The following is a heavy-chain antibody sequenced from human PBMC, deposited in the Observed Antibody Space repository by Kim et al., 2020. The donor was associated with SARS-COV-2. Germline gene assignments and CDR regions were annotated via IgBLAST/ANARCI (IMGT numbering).Heavy chain of an antibody. CDR2: ISSSGSTI. J-gene: IGHJ6*02. Sequence: GGSLRLSCAASGFTFSSYEMNWVRQAPGKGLEWVSYISSSGSTIYYADSVKGRFTISRDNAKNSLYLQMNSLRVEDTTVYYCARDPYSSSENYYGMDVWGQGTPVTVSS. D-gene: IGHD6-13*01. CDR1: GFTFSSYE. CDR3: ARDPYSSSENYYGMDV. V-gene: IGHV3-48*03.